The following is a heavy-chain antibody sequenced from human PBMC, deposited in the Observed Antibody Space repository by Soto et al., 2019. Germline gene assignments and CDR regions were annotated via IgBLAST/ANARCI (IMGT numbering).Heavy chain of an antibody. V-gene: IGHV1-69*06. CDR3: ARVVPAAPPGVVVVVAARGWFDP. CDR1: GGTFSSYA. CDR2: IIPIFGTA. J-gene: IGHJ5*02. D-gene: IGHD2-15*01. Sequence: SVKVSCKASGGTFSSYAISWVRQAPGQGLEWMGGIIPIFGTANYAQKFQGRVTITADKSTSTAYMELSSLRSEDTAVYYCARVVPAAPPGVVVVVAARGWFDPWGQGTLVTVS.